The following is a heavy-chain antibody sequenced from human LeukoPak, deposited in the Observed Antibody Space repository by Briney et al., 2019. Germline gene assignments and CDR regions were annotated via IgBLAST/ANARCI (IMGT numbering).Heavy chain of an antibody. CDR1: GYTLTELS. D-gene: IGHD6-13*01. Sequence: ASVKVSCKVSGYTLTELSMHWVPQAPGKGLEWIGGFYPEDGETIYAQKFQGRVTMTEDAPTDTAYMELSSLRSEDAAVYYCATDEVTYIAAAAPGHYWGQGTLVTVSS. V-gene: IGHV1-24*01. CDR3: ATDEVTYIAAAAPGHY. J-gene: IGHJ4*02. CDR2: FYPEDGET.